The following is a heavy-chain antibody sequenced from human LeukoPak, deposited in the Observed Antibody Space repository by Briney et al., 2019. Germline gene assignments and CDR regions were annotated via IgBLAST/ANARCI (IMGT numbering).Heavy chain of an antibody. D-gene: IGHD6-6*01. V-gene: IGHV4-31*03. CDR3: ARGHSTSSPYFCNGVDV. J-gene: IGHJ6*02. CDR1: GGSISSGAYW. Sequence: SETLSLTCTVAGGSISSGAYWWTWIRQDPVKGLEWIGYIYYSGNAYYNPSLRSRVNISVDTSKNQFSLNLRSVTAADTAVYFCARGHSTSSPYFCNGVDVWGQGTTVTVSS. CDR2: IYYSGNA.